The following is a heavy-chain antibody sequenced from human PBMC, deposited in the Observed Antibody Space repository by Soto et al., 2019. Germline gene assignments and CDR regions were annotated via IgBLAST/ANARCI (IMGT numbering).Heavy chain of an antibody. CDR1: GGTFSSYI. V-gene: IGHV1-69*02. CDR3: ARSDDSSGYSDC. Sequence: QVQLVQSGAEVKKPGSSVKVSCKASGGTFSSYIISWVRQAPGQGLEWMGRIIPIRGIANYAQKFQGRVTITADKSTRTRYMELSSLRPEDTDVYYCARSDDSSGYSDCWGQGTLVTVSS. D-gene: IGHD3-22*01. J-gene: IGHJ4*02. CDR2: IIPIRGIA.